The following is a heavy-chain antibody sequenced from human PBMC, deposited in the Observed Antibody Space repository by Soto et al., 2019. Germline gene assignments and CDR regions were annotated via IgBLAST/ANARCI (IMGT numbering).Heavy chain of an antibody. CDR2: ISYDGSNK. Sequence: GGSLRLSCAASGFTFSSYGMHWVRQAPGKGLEWVAVISYDGSNKYYADSVKGRFTISRDNSKNTLYLQMNSLRAEDTAVYYCAKDRDIVVVPAAIRWGWGYYYGMDVWGQGTTVTVSS. CDR1: GFTFSSYG. D-gene: IGHD2-2*02. J-gene: IGHJ6*02. V-gene: IGHV3-30*18. CDR3: AKDRDIVVVPAAIRWGWGYYYGMDV.